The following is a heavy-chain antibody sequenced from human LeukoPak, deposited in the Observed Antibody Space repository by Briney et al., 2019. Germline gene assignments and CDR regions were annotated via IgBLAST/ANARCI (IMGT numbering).Heavy chain of an antibody. Sequence: GRSLRLSCAASGFTFDDYAMHWVRQAPGKGLEWVSGISRNSGSIGYADSVKGRFTISRDNAKNSLYLQMNSLRAEDTALYYCAKGLKAVAGTFPLSRYFDYWGQGTLVTVSS. J-gene: IGHJ4*02. CDR3: AKGLKAVAGTFPLSRYFDY. CDR2: ISRNSGSI. D-gene: IGHD6-19*01. V-gene: IGHV3-9*01. CDR1: GFTFDDYA.